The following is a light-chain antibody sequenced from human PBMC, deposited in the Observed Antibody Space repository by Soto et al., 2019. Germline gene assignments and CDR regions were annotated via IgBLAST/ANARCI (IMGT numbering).Light chain of an antibody. CDR3: LQHNSYPFT. J-gene: IGKJ2*01. CDR2: KAS. V-gene: IGKV1-5*03. CDR1: QSISIW. Sequence: IQMTQSPSTLSASVGDRVTITCRASQSISIWLAWYQQKPGKAPKLLIYKASSLESEVPSRFSGSGSGTEFTLTINSLQPDDSATYYCLQHNSYPFTFGQGTKLEIK.